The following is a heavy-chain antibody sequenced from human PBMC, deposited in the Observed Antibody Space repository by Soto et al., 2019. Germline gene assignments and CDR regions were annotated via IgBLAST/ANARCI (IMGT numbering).Heavy chain of an antibody. J-gene: IGHJ6*02. Sequence: QVQLQQWGAGLLKPSETLSLTCAVYGGSFSGYYWSWIRQPPGKGLEWIGEINHSGSTNYNPSLKSRVTISVDTSKNQFSLKLSSVTAADTAVYYCARVRYFDWSPGYYYGMDVWGQGTTVTVSS. V-gene: IGHV4-34*01. CDR1: GGSFSGYY. CDR3: ARVRYFDWSPGYYYGMDV. D-gene: IGHD3-9*01. CDR2: INHSGST.